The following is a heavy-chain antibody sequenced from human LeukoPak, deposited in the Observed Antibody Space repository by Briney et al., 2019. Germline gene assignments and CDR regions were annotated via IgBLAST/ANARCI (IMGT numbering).Heavy chain of an antibody. Sequence: ASVKVSCKASGYTFTGYNMHWVRQAPGQGLEWMGWINPNSGGTNYAQKFQGGVTMTRDTSISTAYMELSRLRSDDTAVYYCARVSKAVAGTRTDYWGQGTLVTVSS. D-gene: IGHD6-19*01. CDR3: ARVSKAVAGTRTDY. CDR1: GYTFTGYN. CDR2: INPNSGGT. J-gene: IGHJ4*02. V-gene: IGHV1-2*02.